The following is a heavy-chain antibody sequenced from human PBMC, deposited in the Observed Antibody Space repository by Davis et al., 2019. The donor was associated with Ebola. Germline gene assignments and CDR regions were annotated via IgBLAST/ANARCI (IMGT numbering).Heavy chain of an antibody. CDR3: GAGRGWIFPS. V-gene: IGHV3-23*01. CDR2: ISGSGVST. D-gene: IGHD6-19*01. J-gene: IGHJ5*02. Sequence: GESLKISCAASGFTFSSFAMSWVRQAPGKGLEWVSSISGSGVSTYYADSVKGRFTISRDTSRNTLYLQMSSLRPEDTAVYYCGAGRGWIFPSWGQGTRVTVSS. CDR1: GFTFSSFA.